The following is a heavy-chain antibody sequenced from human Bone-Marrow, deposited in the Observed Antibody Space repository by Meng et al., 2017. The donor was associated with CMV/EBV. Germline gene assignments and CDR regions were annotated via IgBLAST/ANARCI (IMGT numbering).Heavy chain of an antibody. D-gene: IGHD2-2*01. CDR1: GFTVSSNY. V-gene: IGHV3-53*01. Sequence: GGSLRLSCAASGFTVSSNYMNWVRQAPGKGLEWVSVIYSGGITYYADSVKGRFTISRGNSKNTLYLQMNSLRAEDTAGYYCARDVGGLNDQLQYNWFDPWGQGPLVPVSS. J-gene: IGHJ5*02. CDR3: ARDVGGLNDQLQYNWFDP. CDR2: IYSGGIT.